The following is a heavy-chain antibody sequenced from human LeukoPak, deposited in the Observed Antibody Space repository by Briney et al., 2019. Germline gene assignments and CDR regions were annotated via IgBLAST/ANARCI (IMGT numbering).Heavy chain of an antibody. J-gene: IGHJ4*02. CDR2: IYYSGNT. Sequence: SETLSLTCSVSGGSISSSNYYWGWIRQPPGKGLEWIGSIYYSGNTYYSPSLKSRVTISVDTSKNQFSLKLSSVTAADTAVYYCARARTIFGVVTIPDYFDYWGQGTLVTVSS. V-gene: IGHV4-39*01. D-gene: IGHD3-3*01. CDR3: ARARTIFGVVTIPDYFDY. CDR1: GGSISSSNYY.